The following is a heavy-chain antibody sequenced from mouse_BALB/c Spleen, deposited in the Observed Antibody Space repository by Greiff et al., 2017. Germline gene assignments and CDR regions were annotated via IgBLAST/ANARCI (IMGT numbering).Heavy chain of an antibody. CDR2: IYPGDGDT. CDR1: GYAFSSYW. V-gene: IGHV1-80*01. CDR3: ERGGAIRGLLDF. Sequence: QVQLQQSGAELVRPGSSVKISCKASGYAFSSYWMNWVKQRPGQGLEWIGQIYPGDGDTNYNGKFKGKATLTADKSSSTAYMQLSSLTSEDSAVFLCERGGAIRGLLDFGGRGTTLTVSS. J-gene: IGHJ2*01.